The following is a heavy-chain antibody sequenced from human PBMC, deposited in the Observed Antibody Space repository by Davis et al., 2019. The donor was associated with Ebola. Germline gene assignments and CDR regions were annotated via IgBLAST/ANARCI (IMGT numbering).Heavy chain of an antibody. J-gene: IGHJ4*02. V-gene: IGHV1-18*01. D-gene: IGHD1-14*01. Sequence: AASVKVSCKASGYTFTSYGISWVRQAPGQGLEWMGWINPYDGHTSYAQKIQGRATMTTDTSTSTAYMELRSLRSDDTAVYYCAQTGQLDYWGQGTLVTVSS. CDR2: INPYDGHT. CDR3: AQTGQLDY. CDR1: GYTFTSYG.